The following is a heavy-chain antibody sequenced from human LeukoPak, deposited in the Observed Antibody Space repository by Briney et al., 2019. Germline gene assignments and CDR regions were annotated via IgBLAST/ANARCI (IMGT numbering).Heavy chain of an antibody. CDR3: ARQQGLHYLNFDS. V-gene: IGHV1-46*01. Sequence: ASVKVSCKASGYTFTSYYIHWVRQAPGQGLEWMGIINPIGGTTDYAQKFQGRVTMTRDTSTSTVYMELGSLRSEDTAVYYCARQQGLHYLNFDSWGQGTLVTVSS. D-gene: IGHD4-11*01. J-gene: IGHJ5*01. CDR1: GYTFTSYY. CDR2: INPIGGTT.